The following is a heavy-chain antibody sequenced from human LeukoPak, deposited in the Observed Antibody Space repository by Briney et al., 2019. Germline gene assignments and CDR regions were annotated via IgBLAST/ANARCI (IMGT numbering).Heavy chain of an antibody. CDR2: ISYDGSNK. Sequence: GGSLRLSCAASGFTFCSYAMHWVRQAPGKGLEWVAVISYDGSNKYYADSVKGRFTISRDNSKNTLYLQMNSLRAEDTAVYYCARELGYNWNSAPNAFDIWGQGTMVTVSS. CDR3: ARELGYNWNSAPNAFDI. J-gene: IGHJ3*02. V-gene: IGHV3-30-3*01. D-gene: IGHD1-7*01. CDR1: GFTFCSYA.